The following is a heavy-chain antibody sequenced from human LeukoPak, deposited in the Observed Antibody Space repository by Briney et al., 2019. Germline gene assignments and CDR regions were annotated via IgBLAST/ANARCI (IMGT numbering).Heavy chain of an antibody. D-gene: IGHD6-19*01. Sequence: SETLSLTCTVSGGSISSYYWSWIRQPPGKGLEWIGYIYYSGSTNYNPSLKSRVTISVDTSKNQFSLKLSSVTAADTAVYYCAREGYSSGWYARLFDYWGQGTPVTVS. J-gene: IGHJ4*02. CDR3: AREGYSSGWYARLFDY. CDR2: IYYSGST. CDR1: GGSISSYY. V-gene: IGHV4-59*01.